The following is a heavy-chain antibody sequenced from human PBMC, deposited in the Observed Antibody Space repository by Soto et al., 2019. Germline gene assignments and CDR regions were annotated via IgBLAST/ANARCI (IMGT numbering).Heavy chain of an antibody. CDR1: GFTFSSYS. CDR3: ASGPYCSSTSCYADYYYYYYMDV. V-gene: IGHV3-21*01. CDR2: ISSSSSYI. Sequence: GGSLRLSCAASGFTFSSYSMNWVRQAPGKGLEWVSSISSSSSYIYYADSVKGRFTISRDNAKNSLYLQMNSLRAEDTSVYYCASGPYCSSTSCYADYYYYYYMDVWGKGTTVTV. D-gene: IGHD2-2*01. J-gene: IGHJ6*03.